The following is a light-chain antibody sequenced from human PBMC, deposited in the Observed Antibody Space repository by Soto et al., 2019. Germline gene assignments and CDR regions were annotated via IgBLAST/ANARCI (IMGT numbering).Light chain of an antibody. V-gene: IGKV3-20*01. Sequence: EIVLTQSPGTLSLSPGERATLSCRASQSVSSSYLAWYQQKPGQAPRLLIYGASSRATGIPDRFSRSGSGTDFTLTISRLEPEDFAVYYCQQYGSSLITFGQGTRLEIK. J-gene: IGKJ5*01. CDR2: GAS. CDR1: QSVSSSY. CDR3: QQYGSSLIT.